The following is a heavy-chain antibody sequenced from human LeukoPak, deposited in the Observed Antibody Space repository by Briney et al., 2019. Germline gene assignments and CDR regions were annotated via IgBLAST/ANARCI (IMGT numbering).Heavy chain of an antibody. V-gene: IGHV1-2*02. CDR3: ARAAYYDILTGDYYGMDV. CDR1: GYTFTGYY. J-gene: IGHJ6*02. CDR2: INPNSGGT. D-gene: IGHD3-9*01. Sequence: ASAKVSCKASGYTFTGYYMHWVRQAPGQGLEWMGWINPNSGGTNYAQKFQGRVTMTRDTSISTAYMELSRLRSDDTAVYYCARAAYYDILTGDYYGMDVWGQGTTVTVSS.